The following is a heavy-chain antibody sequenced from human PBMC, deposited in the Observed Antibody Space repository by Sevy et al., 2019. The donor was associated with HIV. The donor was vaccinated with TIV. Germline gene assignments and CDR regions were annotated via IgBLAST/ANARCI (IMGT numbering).Heavy chain of an antibody. CDR1: GFTFSTWS. CDR3: ASDRDGSGSSGGYGMDV. D-gene: IGHD3-10*01. V-gene: IGHV3-21*01. Sequence: GGSLRLSCVASGFTFSTWSMNWVRQAPGKGLEWVSLISSSSNYIYYADSVKGRLTISRDNAKHSLYLQMNSLRAEDTAVYYCASDRDGSGSSGGYGMDVWGQGTTVTVSS. J-gene: IGHJ6*02. CDR2: ISSSSNYI.